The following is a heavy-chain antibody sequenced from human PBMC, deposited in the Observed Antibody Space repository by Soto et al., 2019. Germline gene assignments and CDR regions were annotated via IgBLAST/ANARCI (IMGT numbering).Heavy chain of an antibody. CDR1: GFTFSSYS. D-gene: IGHD3-22*01. V-gene: IGHV3-48*02. CDR3: ARVPQYYDSSGYGY. Sequence: EVQLVESGGGLVQPGGSLRLSCAASGFTFSSYSMNWVRQAPGKGLEWVSYISSSSSTINYADSVKGRCTISRDNAKNSLYLQMNSLRDEDTAVYYCARVPQYYDSSGYGYWGQGTLVTVSS. J-gene: IGHJ4*02. CDR2: ISSSSSTI.